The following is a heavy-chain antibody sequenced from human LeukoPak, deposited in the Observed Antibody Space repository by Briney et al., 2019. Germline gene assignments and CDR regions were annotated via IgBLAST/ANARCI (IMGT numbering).Heavy chain of an antibody. V-gene: IGHV1-46*01. CDR2: INPSGGST. D-gene: IGHD1-7*01. Sequence: ASVTVSCKASGYTFTGYYMHWVRQAPGQGLEWMGIINPSGGSTSYAQKFQGRVTMTRDMSTSTDYMELSSLRSEDTAVYYCASGTGAIDYWGQGTLVTVSS. J-gene: IGHJ4*02. CDR1: GYTFTGYY. CDR3: ASGTGAIDY.